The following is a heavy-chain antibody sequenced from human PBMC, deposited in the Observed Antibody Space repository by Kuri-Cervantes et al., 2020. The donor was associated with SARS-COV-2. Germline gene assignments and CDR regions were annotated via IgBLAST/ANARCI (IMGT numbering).Heavy chain of an antibody. CDR1: GGSFSGYY. V-gene: IGHV4-34*01. CDR3: ARDAIAARPVDAFDI. Sequence: ESLKISCAVYGGSFSGYYWRWIRQPPGKGLEWIGEINHSGSTNYNPSLKSRVTISVDTSKNQFSLKLSSVTAADTAVYYCARDAIAARPVDAFDIWGQGTMVTVSS. CDR2: INHSGST. D-gene: IGHD6-6*01. J-gene: IGHJ3*02.